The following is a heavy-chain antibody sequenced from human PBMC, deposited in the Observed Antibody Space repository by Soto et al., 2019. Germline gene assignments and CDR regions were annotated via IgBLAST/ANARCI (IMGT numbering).Heavy chain of an antibody. J-gene: IGHJ3*02. V-gene: IGHV1-3*01. CDR1: GYTFTSYA. D-gene: IGHD4-17*01. Sequence: GASVKVSCKASGYTFTSYAMHWVRQAPGQRLEWMGWINAGNGNTKYSQKFQGRVTITRDTSASTAYMELSSLRSEDTAVYYCARPGLDYAFADAFDIWGQGTMVTVSS. CDR2: INAGNGNT. CDR3: ARPGLDYAFADAFDI.